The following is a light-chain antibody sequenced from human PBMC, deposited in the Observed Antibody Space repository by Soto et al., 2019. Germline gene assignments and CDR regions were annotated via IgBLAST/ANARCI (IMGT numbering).Light chain of an antibody. CDR1: QGVGNY. CDR2: DAS. J-gene: IGKJ4*01. V-gene: IGKV1-9*01. CDR3: QQLASYVPLT. Sequence: DIQLTQSPSFLSASVGDRVTITCRASQGVGNYLAWYQQRPGKAPNLLIYDASTLHSGVPSRFSGIGSGTEFTLTISSLQPEDFATYYCQQLASYVPLTFGVGTKVQIK.